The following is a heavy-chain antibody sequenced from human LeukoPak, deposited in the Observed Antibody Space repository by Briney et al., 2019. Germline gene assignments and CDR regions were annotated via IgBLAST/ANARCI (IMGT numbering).Heavy chain of an antibody. J-gene: IGHJ4*02. Sequence: GGSLRLSCAASGFTFSSYVMTLVRQAPGKGLEWVSSISGSGGSTYYADTVKGRFTISRDNSKNTLSLQMNSLRAEDTAIYYCAKGSTEAVNWGQGTLVTVSS. V-gene: IGHV3-23*01. CDR2: ISGSGGST. D-gene: IGHD4-17*01. CDR1: GFTFSSYV. CDR3: AKGSTEAVN.